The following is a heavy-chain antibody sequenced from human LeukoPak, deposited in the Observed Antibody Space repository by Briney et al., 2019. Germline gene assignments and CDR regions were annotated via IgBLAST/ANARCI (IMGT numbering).Heavy chain of an antibody. CDR1: GYTFTGYY. Sequence: ASVTVSFTASGYTFTGYYMHWVRQAPGQGLEWMGRINPNSGGTNYAQKFQGRVTMTRDTSISTAYMELSRLRSDDTAVYYCARDPHYYDSSGYYPGGNWFDPWGQGTLVTVSS. CDR3: ARDPHYYDSSGYYPGGNWFDP. J-gene: IGHJ5*02. CDR2: INPNSGGT. V-gene: IGHV1-2*06. D-gene: IGHD3-22*01.